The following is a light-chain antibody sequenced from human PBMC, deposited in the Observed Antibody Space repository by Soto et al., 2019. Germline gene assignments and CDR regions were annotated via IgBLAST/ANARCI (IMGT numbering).Light chain of an antibody. Sequence: EIVLTQSPATLSLSPGERATLSCRASQCVSSYLAWYQQKPGQAPRLLIYDASNRATGIPARFSGSGSGTDFTLTISSLEPEDFVVYYCQQRSNWPPTWTFGQGTKVEIK. J-gene: IGKJ1*01. CDR3: QQRSNWPPTWT. V-gene: IGKV3-11*01. CDR1: QCVSSY. CDR2: DAS.